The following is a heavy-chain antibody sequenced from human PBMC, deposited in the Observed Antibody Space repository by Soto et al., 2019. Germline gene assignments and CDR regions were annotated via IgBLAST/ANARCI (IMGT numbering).Heavy chain of an antibody. J-gene: IGHJ5*02. CDR1: GFIFSDYT. V-gene: IGHV3-30-3*01. Sequence: QVQLVQSGGGVVQPGRSLRLSCAASGFIFSDYTLHWVRQAPGKGLEWVALISNDGNNRYYADSVKGRFTISRDNSKNTLYLKMNSLRADDTAVFYCAREMSGWAVTLNWFDPWGQGSLVIVSS. CDR3: AREMSGWAVTLNWFDP. D-gene: IGHD4-17*01. CDR2: ISNDGNNR.